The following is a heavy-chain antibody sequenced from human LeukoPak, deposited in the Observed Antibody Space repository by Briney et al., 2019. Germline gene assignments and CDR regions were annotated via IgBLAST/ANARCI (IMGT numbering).Heavy chain of an antibody. D-gene: IGHD4-17*01. CDR2: ISPYNGNT. Sequence: ASVKVSCKASGYTFTSYGLSWVRQAPGQGLEWMGWISPYNGNTNYAQKVQGRVTITTDTSTSTAYMELRSLRSNDTAVYYCAGDNALAVTLDYWGQGTLVTVSS. CDR1: GYTFTSYG. J-gene: IGHJ4*02. CDR3: AGDNALAVTLDY. V-gene: IGHV1-18*01.